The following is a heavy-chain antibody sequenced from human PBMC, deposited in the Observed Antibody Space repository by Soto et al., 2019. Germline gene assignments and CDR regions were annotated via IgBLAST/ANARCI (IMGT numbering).Heavy chain of an antibody. J-gene: IGHJ1*01. CDR3: ARASEDLNSSFRY. CDR2: ISSTTNYI. Sequence: PEGSMGISSAASGVSFTRYRMNWVLQAPGKGLEWVSSISSTTNYIYYADSMKGRFTVSRDNAKNSVYLEMNSLSAEDTAVYYCARASEDLNSSFRYWGPGTLVTLSS. CDR1: GVSFTRYR. V-gene: IGHV3-21*01. D-gene: IGHD2-2*01.